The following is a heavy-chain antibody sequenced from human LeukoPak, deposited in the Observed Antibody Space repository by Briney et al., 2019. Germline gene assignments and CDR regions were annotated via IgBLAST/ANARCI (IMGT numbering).Heavy chain of an antibody. CDR3: ASTSGWYEPIDY. D-gene: IGHD6-19*01. Sequence: GGSLRLSCAASGFTFSSYGMHWVRQAPGKGLEWVAVMWYDGSNKYYADSVKGRFTISRDNSKNTPYLQMNSLRAEDTAVYYCASTSGWYEPIDYWGQGTLVTVSS. CDR1: GFTFSSYG. V-gene: IGHV3-33*01. J-gene: IGHJ4*02. CDR2: MWYDGSNK.